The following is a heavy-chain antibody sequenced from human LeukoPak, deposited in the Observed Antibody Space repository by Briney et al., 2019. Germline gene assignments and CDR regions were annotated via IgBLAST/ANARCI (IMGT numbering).Heavy chain of an antibody. CDR3: ARGADGVSSNSRGWFDL. CDR2: ISTSTGYL. Sequence: AGGYLRLSCAASGFTFSSYGMSWVGQAPGKGLEWVSFISTSTGYLYYTDSVKVRFTTSRENARNSLYLQMNTLRAEDTAVDSCARGADGVSSNSRGWFDLWGQGTLVTVSS. J-gene: IGHJ5*02. V-gene: IGHV3-21*01. D-gene: IGHD2-15*01. CDR1: GFTFSSYG.